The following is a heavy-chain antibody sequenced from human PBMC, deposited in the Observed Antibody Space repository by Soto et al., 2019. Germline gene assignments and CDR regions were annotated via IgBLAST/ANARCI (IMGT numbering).Heavy chain of an antibody. D-gene: IGHD2-2*01. Sequence: GGSLRLSCAASGFTFSSYGMHWVRQAPGKGLEWVAVISYDGSNKYYADSVKGRFTISRDNSKNTLYLQMNSLRAEDTAVYYCAAPREGTVVPAAMPYYYYGMDVWGQGTTVTVSS. J-gene: IGHJ6*02. CDR2: ISYDGSNK. V-gene: IGHV3-30*03. CDR1: GFTFSSYG. CDR3: AAPREGTVVPAAMPYYYYGMDV.